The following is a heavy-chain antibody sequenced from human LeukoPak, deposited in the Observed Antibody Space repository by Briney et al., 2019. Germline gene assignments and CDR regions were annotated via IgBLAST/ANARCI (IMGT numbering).Heavy chain of an antibody. CDR3: TRDPLTQNDY. D-gene: IGHD1-14*01. CDR2: IKQDGNEK. Sequence: PGGSLRLSCAASGFTFYSYGMSCGRQAPGKGREWVANIKQDGNEKYYVDSVKGRFTIYRDNAENSLYLQMNSLRAEDTAVYYCTRDPLTQNDYWGQGTLVTVSS. V-gene: IGHV3-7*01. CDR1: GFTFYSYG. J-gene: IGHJ4*02.